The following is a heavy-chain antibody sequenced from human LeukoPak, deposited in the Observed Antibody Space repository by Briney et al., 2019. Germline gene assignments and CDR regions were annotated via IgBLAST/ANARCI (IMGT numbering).Heavy chain of an antibody. CDR1: GYSISNVYY. D-gene: IGHD3-16*01. CDR2: IYHSGST. Sequence: SETLSLTCTVSGYSISNVYYWGWIRQPPGKGLEWIGSIYHSGSTYYNPSLKSRVTISVDTSKNQFSLKLSSVTAADTAVYYCARALRDAFDIWGQGTMVTVSS. V-gene: IGHV4-38-2*02. CDR3: ARALRDAFDI. J-gene: IGHJ3*02.